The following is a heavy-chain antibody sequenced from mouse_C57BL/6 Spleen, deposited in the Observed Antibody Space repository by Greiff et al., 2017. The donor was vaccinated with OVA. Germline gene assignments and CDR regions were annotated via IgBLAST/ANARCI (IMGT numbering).Heavy chain of an antibody. CDR2: IDPSDSET. D-gene: IGHD3-2*02. V-gene: IGHV1-52*01. CDR3: ARSSSGYAWFAY. J-gene: IGHJ3*01. Sequence: QVQLKQPGAELVRPGSSVKLSCKASGYTFTSYWMHWVKQRPIQGLEWIGNIDPSDSETHYNQKFKDKATLTVDKSSSTAYMQLSSLTSEDSAVYYCARSSSGYAWFAYWGQGTLVTVSA. CDR1: GYTFTSYW.